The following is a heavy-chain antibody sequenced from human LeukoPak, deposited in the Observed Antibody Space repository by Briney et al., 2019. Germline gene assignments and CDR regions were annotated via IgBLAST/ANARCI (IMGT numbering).Heavy chain of an antibody. V-gene: IGHV4-59*08. CDR1: GGSISSYY. J-gene: IGHJ4*02. CDR2: IYYSGST. CDR3: ARRTPYGELDY. Sequence: SETLSLTCTVSGGSISSYYWSWIRQPPGKGLEWIGYIYYSGSTNYNPSLKGRVTISVDTSKNQFSLKLSSVTAADTAVYYCARRTPYGELDYWGQGTLVTVSS. D-gene: IGHD4-17*01.